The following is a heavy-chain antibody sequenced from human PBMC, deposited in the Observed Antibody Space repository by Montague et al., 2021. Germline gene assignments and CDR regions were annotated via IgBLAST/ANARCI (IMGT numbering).Heavy chain of an antibody. D-gene: IGHD3-10*01. J-gene: IGHJ4*02. Sequence: TLSLTCTVSGGSISSGGYYWSWICQLPGKGLEWIGYIFYSGSTYYNPSLKSRVTISVDTSKNQFSLKLSSVTAADTAVYYCARGEDYYGSGSYLGFDYWGQGTLVTVSS. CDR1: GGSISSGGYY. V-gene: IGHV4-31*03. CDR3: ARGEDYYGSGSYLGFDY. CDR2: IFYSGST.